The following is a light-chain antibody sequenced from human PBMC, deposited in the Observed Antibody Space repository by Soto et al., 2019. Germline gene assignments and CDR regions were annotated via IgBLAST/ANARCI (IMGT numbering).Light chain of an antibody. J-gene: IGLJ1*01. CDR2: DVS. V-gene: IGLV2-11*01. Sequence: QSALTQPRSVSGSPGQSVTISCTGTSSDVGGYNYVSWYQQHPGKAPKLMIYDVSKRPSGVPDRFSGSKSGNTASPTISGLQAEDEADYYCCSYAGIYTWVFGTGTKVTVL. CDR3: CSYAGIYTWV. CDR1: SSDVGGYNY.